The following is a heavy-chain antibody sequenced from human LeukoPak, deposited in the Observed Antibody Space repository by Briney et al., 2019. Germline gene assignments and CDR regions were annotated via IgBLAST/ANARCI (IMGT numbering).Heavy chain of an antibody. J-gene: IGHJ5*02. CDR1: GFTFDDYA. V-gene: IGHV3-9*01. CDR3: ARGGKLEPTAMPT. CDR2: ISWNSGSI. D-gene: IGHD2-2*01. Sequence: GRSLRLSCAASGFTFDDYAMHWVRQAPGKGLEWVSGISWNSGSIAYADSVKGRFTISRDNAKNILYLQINSLRVEDTAIYYCARGGKLEPTAMPTWGQGSLVVVSS.